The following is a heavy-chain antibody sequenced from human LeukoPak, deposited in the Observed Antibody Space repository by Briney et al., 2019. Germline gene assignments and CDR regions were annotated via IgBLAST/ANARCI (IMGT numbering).Heavy chain of an antibody. Sequence: SETLSLTCTVSGGSISSGGYYWSWIRQHPGKGLEWIGYIYYSGSTYYNPSLKSRVTISVDTSKNQFSLKLSSVTAADTAVYYCASGGYCTNGVCPDYWGQGTLATVSS. CDR1: GGSISSGGYY. V-gene: IGHV4-31*03. D-gene: IGHD2-8*01. J-gene: IGHJ4*02. CDR2: IYYSGST. CDR3: ASGGYCTNGVCPDY.